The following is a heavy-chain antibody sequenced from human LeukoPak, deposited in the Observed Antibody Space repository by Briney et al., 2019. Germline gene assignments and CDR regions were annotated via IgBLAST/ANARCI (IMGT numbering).Heavy chain of an antibody. J-gene: IGHJ5*02. CDR3: ARGNIVVVPAGYPNWFDP. Sequence: SETLSLTCAVYGGSFSGYYWSWIRQPPGKGLEWIGEINHSGSTNYNPSLKSRVTISVDTSKNQFSLKLSSVTAADTAVYYCARGNIVVVPAGYPNWFDPWGQGTLVTVSS. V-gene: IGHV4-34*01. CDR1: GGSFSGYY. D-gene: IGHD2-2*01. CDR2: INHSGST.